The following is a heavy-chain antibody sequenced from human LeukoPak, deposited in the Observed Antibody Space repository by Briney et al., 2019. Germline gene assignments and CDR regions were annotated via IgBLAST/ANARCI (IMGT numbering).Heavy chain of an antibody. J-gene: IGHJ4*02. Sequence: ASVKVSCKVSGFTFTGYYIHWVRQAPGQGLEWMGWINPISGGTDYAQKFQGRVTMTRDTSVTTAYMELSRLRSDDTAVYYCARYSGYDEPFEYWGQGTLVTVSS. CDR3: ARYSGYDEPFEY. D-gene: IGHD5-12*01. CDR2: INPISGGT. V-gene: IGHV1-2*02. CDR1: GFTFTGYY.